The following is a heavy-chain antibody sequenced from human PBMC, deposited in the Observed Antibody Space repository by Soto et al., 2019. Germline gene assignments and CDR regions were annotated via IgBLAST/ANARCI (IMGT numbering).Heavy chain of an antibody. D-gene: IGHD3-3*01. J-gene: IGHJ2*01. CDR1: GFTFSGSA. Sequence: PGGSLRLSCAASGFTFSGSAMHWVRQASGKGLEWIGRIRSKANNYATVYAESVKGRFTISRDDSKNTVSLQMNSLKTEDTAMYYCTRYAMTMDSYFAPCGRGTLVTVSS. V-gene: IGHV3-73*01. CDR2: IRSKANNYAT. CDR3: TRYAMTMDSYFAP.